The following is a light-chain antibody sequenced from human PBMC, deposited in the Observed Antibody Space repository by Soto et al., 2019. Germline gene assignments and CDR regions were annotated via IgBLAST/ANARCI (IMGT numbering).Light chain of an antibody. CDR3: QQYCSSPWT. V-gene: IGKV4-1*01. CDR1: QRVLYSSSNKNY. J-gene: IGKJ1*01. CDR2: WAS. Sequence: DIVMTQSPDSLAVSLGERATINCKSSQRVLYSSSNKNYLAWYQQKPGQPPKLLIYWASTRESGVPDRFRGSGYGTDFTLTISSLQAEDVAVYYCQQYCSSPWTFGQGTKVEIK.